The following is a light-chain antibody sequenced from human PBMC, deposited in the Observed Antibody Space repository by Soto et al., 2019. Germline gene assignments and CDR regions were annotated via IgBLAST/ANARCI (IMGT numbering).Light chain of an antibody. Sequence: IHVTQGRSTLSASVGDRVTITCRASQSISSWLAWYQQKPGKAPKLLIYKASSLESGVPSRFSGSGSGKEFTLTISSLQPDDFATYYCQQYNSRETFGQGTKV. CDR2: KAS. V-gene: IGKV1-5*03. CDR1: QSISSW. J-gene: IGKJ1*01. CDR3: QQYNSRET.